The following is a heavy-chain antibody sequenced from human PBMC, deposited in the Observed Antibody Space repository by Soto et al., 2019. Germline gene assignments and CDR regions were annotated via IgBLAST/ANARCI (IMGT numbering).Heavy chain of an antibody. J-gene: IGHJ6*02. V-gene: IGHV4-59*01. D-gene: IGHD5-12*01. Sequence: QVQLQESGPGLVKPSETLSLTCTVSGGSLSSYYWSWIRQPPGKGLEWIGYIYYSGSANYNPSLKRRVTQSVVTSKNHFSLKLSSVTAADTAVYYCARDRVTTIGYYYYGMDVWGQGTTVTVSS. CDR1: GGSLSSYY. CDR2: IYYSGSA. CDR3: ARDRVTTIGYYYYGMDV.